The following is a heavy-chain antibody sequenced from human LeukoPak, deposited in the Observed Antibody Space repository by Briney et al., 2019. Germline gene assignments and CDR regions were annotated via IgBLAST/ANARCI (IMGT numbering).Heavy chain of an antibody. J-gene: IGHJ4*02. D-gene: IGHD3-9*01. CDR2: IIPIFGTT. CDR3: ARGPTGLSYFDL. CDR1: GGTFSIYA. Sequence: SVKVSCKPSGGTFSIYAVSWVRQAPGQGPEWMGRIIPIFGTTNYAQKFEGRVTITTDESKSTVYMELRSLTSDGAAVFFCARGPTGLSYFDLWGQGTQVSVSS. V-gene: IGHV1-69*05.